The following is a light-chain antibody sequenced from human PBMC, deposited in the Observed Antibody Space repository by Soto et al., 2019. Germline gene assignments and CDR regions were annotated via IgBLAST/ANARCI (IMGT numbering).Light chain of an antibody. V-gene: IGKV1-5*03. J-gene: IGKJ1*01. Sequence: DIEMTQSPSTLSSSVGDSLTITCRASQSISSWLAWYQQKPGKAPKLLIYKASSLKSGVPSRFRGSGSGTEFTLTISSLKPDDFETYYCQHYNSYSEAFGQGTKVDI. CDR3: QHYNSYSEA. CDR2: KAS. CDR1: QSISSW.